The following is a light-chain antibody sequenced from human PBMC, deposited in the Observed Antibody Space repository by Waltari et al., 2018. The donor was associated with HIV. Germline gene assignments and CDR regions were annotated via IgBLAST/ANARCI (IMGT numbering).Light chain of an antibody. J-gene: IGKJ3*01. CDR1: QSISNS. CDR3: QQSYTSPFT. Sequence: DIQMTQSPSSLSASVGDRVTITCRASQSISNSLNWYRQKPGKAPKLLIFAASNLQSGVPSRFSGSGSGTDFTLTITSLQPEDFATYYCQQSYTSPFTFGPGTKVDIK. CDR2: AAS. V-gene: IGKV1-39*01.